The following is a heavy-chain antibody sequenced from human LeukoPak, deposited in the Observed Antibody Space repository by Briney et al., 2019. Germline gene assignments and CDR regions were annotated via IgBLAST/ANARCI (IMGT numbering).Heavy chain of an antibody. Sequence: SGPTLVKPTQTLTLTCTFSGFSLSTSGVGVGWIRQPPGKALEWLALIYLDEDKRYSPSLKSRLTITKYTSKNQVVLTMTNMDPVDTATYYCAHRRDIVVVPAAIDAFDIWGQGTIVTVSS. CDR2: IYLDEDK. J-gene: IGHJ3*02. CDR3: AHRRDIVVVPAAIDAFDI. D-gene: IGHD2-2*01. V-gene: IGHV2-5*02. CDR1: GFSLSTSGVG.